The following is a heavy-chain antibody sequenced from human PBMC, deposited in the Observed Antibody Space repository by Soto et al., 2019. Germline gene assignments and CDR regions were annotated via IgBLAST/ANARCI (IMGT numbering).Heavy chain of an antibody. D-gene: IGHD3-16*02. J-gene: IGHJ4*02. CDR2: ISWNSGSI. CDR3: ASMITFGGVIEYYFDY. V-gene: IGHV3-9*01. CDR1: GLTFDDYA. Sequence: PGGSLRLSCAASGLTFDDYAMHWVRQAPGKGLEWVSGISWNSGSIGYADSVKGRFTISRDNAKNSLYLQMNSLRAEDTALYYCASMITFGGVIEYYFDYWGQGTLVTSPQ.